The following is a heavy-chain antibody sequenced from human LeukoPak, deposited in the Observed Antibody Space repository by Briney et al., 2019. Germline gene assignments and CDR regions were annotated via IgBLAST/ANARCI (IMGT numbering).Heavy chain of an antibody. V-gene: IGHV3-43*02. CDR1: GFTFDDYA. CDR2: ISGDGGST. Sequence: GGSLRLSCAASGFTFDDYAMHWVRQAPGKGLEWVSLISGDGGSTYYADSVKGRFTISRDNSKNSLYLQMNSLRTEDTALYYCAKSSPRITMIVVVTPDYYFDYWGQGTLVTVSS. J-gene: IGHJ4*02. D-gene: IGHD3-22*01. CDR3: AKSSPRITMIVVVTPDYYFDY.